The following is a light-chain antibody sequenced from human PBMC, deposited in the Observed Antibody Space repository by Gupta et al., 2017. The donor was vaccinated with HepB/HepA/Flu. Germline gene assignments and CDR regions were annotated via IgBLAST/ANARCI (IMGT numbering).Light chain of an antibody. Sequence: QPVLTQPPSESGTPGQRVAISCSGSSSNVGRDNVYWYRQLPGTAPKLLIYNDDRRPSGVPDRFSGSKSGTSASLAISGLRSEDEADYYCAAWDNSLSAYVFGTGTWVTVL. CDR2: NDD. V-gene: IGLV1-47*02. J-gene: IGLJ1*01. CDR1: SSNVGRDN. CDR3: AAWDNSLSAYV.